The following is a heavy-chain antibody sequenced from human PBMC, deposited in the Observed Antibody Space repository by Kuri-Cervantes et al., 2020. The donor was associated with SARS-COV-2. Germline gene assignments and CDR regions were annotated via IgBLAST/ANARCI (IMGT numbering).Heavy chain of an antibody. CDR1: GYTFTGYY. D-gene: IGHD3-10*01. Sequence: ASVKVSCKASGYTFTGYYMHWVRQAPGQGLEWMGWINPNSGGTNYAQKFQGRVTMTRDTSISTAYMELSRLRPDDTAVYYCARSFTMVRGAPIHWGQGTLVTVSS. V-gene: IGHV1-2*02. CDR2: INPNSGGT. CDR3: ARSFTMVRGAPIH. J-gene: IGHJ4*02.